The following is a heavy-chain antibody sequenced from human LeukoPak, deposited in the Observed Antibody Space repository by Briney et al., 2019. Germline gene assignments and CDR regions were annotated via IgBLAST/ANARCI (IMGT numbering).Heavy chain of an antibody. V-gene: IGHV4-59*01. D-gene: IGHD3-10*01. Sequence: SETLSLTCTVSGGSISSYYWSWIRQPPGKGLEWIGYIYYSGSTNYNPSLKSRVTISVDTSKNQFSLKLSSVTAADTAVYYCARDRGGRHYYGSGRESDYWGQGTLVTVSS. CDR3: ARDRGGRHYYGSGRESDY. J-gene: IGHJ4*02. CDR1: GGSISSYY. CDR2: IYYSGST.